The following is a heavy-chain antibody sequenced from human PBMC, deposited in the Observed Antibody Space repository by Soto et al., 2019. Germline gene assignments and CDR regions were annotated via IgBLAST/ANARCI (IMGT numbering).Heavy chain of an antibody. CDR1: GGTFSIYA. J-gene: IGHJ6*02. CDR3: EGYCSGGSCYSRGGMDV. CDR2: IIPIFGTA. V-gene: IGHV1-69*01. Sequence: QVKLVQSGAEVKKPGSSVKVSCKASGGTFSIYAISWVRQAPGQGLEWMGGIIPIFGTANYAQKFQGRVTITADESTSTAYMELSSLRSEDTAVYYCEGYCSGGSCYSRGGMDVWGQGTTVTVSS. D-gene: IGHD2-15*01.